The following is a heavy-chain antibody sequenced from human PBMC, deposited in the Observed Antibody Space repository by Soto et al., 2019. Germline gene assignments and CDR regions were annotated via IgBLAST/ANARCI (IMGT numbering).Heavy chain of an antibody. Sequence: QVQLQESGPRLVKPSQTLSLTCTVSGGSIITGRYYWSWIRQPPGKGLEWIGYISYSGSTYYNPSLTSRVTISIDTSKSRFSLKLTSVTAADTADYYCASNFGESSWAYFDYWGQGTLVTVSS. V-gene: IGHV4-30-4*01. D-gene: IGHD3-10*01. CDR3: ASNFGESSWAYFDY. CDR1: GGSIITGRYY. CDR2: ISYSGST. J-gene: IGHJ4*02.